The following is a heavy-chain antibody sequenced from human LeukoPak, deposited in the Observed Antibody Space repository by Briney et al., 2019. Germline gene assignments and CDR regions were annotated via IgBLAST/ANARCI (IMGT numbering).Heavy chain of an antibody. CDR2: IIPSLDVA. CDR3: ARDHCSPGTCLGGH. CDR1: GDTFIPYT. Sequence: ASVKVSCKASGDTFIPYTFSWVRQAPGQGLEWIGRIIPSLDVANYAQKFQGRVTLSVDRDTATTYMEVTCLRSEDTAIYYCARDHCSPGTCLGGHWGQGTLVTVSS. D-gene: IGHD2-15*01. J-gene: IGHJ4*02. V-gene: IGHV1-69*04.